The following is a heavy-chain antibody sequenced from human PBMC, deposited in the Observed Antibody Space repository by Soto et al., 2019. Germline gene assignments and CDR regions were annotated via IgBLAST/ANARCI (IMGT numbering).Heavy chain of an antibody. Sequence: XESLRLSCAASGFSFSSYSMSWVRQSPGKGLEWVSAISGSVGSTYYADSVKGRFTISRDNSKNTLYLQMNSLRAEDTAVYYCAKDRLVTIIAVAGTIDYWGQGTLVTVSS. D-gene: IGHD6-19*01. V-gene: IGHV3-23*01. CDR1: GFSFSSYS. J-gene: IGHJ4*02. CDR2: ISGSVGST. CDR3: AKDRLVTIIAVAGTIDY.